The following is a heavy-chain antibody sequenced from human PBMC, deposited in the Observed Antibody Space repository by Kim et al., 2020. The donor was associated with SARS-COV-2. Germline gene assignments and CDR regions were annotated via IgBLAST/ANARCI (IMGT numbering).Heavy chain of an antibody. CDR1: GFTFSNAW. Sequence: GGSLRLSCAASGFTFSNAWMSWVRQAPGKGLEWVGRIKSKTDGGTTDYAAPVKGRFTISRDDSKNTLYLQMNSLKTEDTAVYYCTTESMLVPAATHYYYYGMDVWGQGTTVTVSS. CDR3: TTESMLVPAATHYYYYGMDV. V-gene: IGHV3-15*01. J-gene: IGHJ6*02. D-gene: IGHD2-2*01. CDR2: IKSKTDGGTT.